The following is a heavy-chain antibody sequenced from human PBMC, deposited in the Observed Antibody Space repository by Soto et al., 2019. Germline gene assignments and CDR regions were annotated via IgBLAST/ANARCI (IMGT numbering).Heavy chain of an antibody. D-gene: IGHD5-12*01. CDR2: ISGSGGST. J-gene: IGHJ4*02. V-gene: IGHV3-23*01. Sequence: EVQLLESGGGMVQPGGSLRLSCAASGFTFSSYAMSWVRQAPGKGLEWVSAISGSGGSTYYAGSVKGRFTISRDNSKNTLYLQMNSLRAEDTAVYYCANVRGIRGYSGYDFEDYWGEGTLVTVSS. CDR3: ANVRGIRGYSGYDFEDY. CDR1: GFTFSSYA.